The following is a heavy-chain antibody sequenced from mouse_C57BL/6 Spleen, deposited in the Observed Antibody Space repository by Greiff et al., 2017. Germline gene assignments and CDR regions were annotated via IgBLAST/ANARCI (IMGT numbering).Heavy chain of an antibody. CDR2: FYPGSGSI. V-gene: IGHV1-62-2*01. D-gene: IGHD2-5*01. Sequence: QVQLQQSGAELVKPGASVKLSCKASGYTFTEYTIHWVKQRSGQGLEWIGWFYPGSGSIKYTEKFKDKATLTADKSSSTVYMELSRLTSEDSAVYFCARHEGAYYSNLYAMDYWGQGTSVTVSS. CDR1: GYTFTEYT. CDR3: ARHEGAYYSNLYAMDY. J-gene: IGHJ4*01.